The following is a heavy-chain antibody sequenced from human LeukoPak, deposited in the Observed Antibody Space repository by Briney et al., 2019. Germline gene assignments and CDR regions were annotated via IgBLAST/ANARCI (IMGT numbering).Heavy chain of an antibody. D-gene: IGHD1-26*01. J-gene: IGHJ4*02. CDR2: IYYNGST. Sequence: SETLSLTCTVSGGYISGYYWSWIRQPPGKGLEWIGDIYYNGSTSHNPSLKSRLTISVDTSKKQFSLNLSSVTAADTAVYYCARDFHSRYGGRYPDYWGQGTLVTVSS. CDR1: GGYISGYY. CDR3: ARDFHSRYGGRYPDY. V-gene: IGHV4-59*01.